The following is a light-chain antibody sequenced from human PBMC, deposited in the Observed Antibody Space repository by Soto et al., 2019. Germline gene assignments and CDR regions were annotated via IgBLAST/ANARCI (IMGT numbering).Light chain of an antibody. V-gene: IGKV3-20*01. Sequence: DIVLTQFPATLSLSAGERATLSCRASQSVSSYLAWYQQKPGQAPRLLIYDASTRATGIPDRFSGSGSGTDLTLTISRLEPEDFALYYCQKYGSSPITFGQGTRLEIK. CDR3: QKYGSSPIT. CDR1: QSVSSY. J-gene: IGKJ5*01. CDR2: DAS.